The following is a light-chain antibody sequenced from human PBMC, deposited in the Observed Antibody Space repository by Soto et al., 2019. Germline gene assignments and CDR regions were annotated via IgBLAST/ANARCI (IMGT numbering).Light chain of an antibody. CDR1: HDITNF. CDR3: QQYDDLPIT. CDR2: DVS. J-gene: IGKJ5*01. Sequence: DIQMTQSPTSLSVSVGDRVTITCQASHDITNFLNWYQQKPGKAPKLLIYDVSKLGTGVPSRFSGSGSGTDFTLTISSLQPEDIATYFCQQYDDLPITFGQGTRLEIK. V-gene: IGKV1-33*01.